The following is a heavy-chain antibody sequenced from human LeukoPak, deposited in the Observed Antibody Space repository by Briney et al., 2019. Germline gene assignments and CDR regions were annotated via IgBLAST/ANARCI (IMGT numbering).Heavy chain of an antibody. J-gene: IGHJ3*02. CDR1: GFNMSDYW. CDR2: IKQDGSEI. CDR3: AKTNVKYCSGGSCFDAFDI. Sequence: PGGSLRLSCIASGFNMSDYWMSWVRQAPGKGLEWVANIKQDGSEIYSGDSLKGRFTISRDNAKNSLYLQMNSLRAEDTAVYYCAKTNVKYCSGGSCFDAFDIWGQGTMVTVSS. V-gene: IGHV3-7*03. D-gene: IGHD2-15*01.